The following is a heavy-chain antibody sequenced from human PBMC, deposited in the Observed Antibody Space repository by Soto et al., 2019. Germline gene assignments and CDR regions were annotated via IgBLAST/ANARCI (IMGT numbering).Heavy chain of an antibody. CDR2: IYPGDSDT. J-gene: IGHJ5*02. CDR1: GYSFTSYW. V-gene: IGHV5-51*01. D-gene: IGHD1-26*01. CDR3: ASGSRFLGARFDP. Sequence: GESLKISCKGSGYSFTSYWICWVRQMPGKGLEWMGIIYPGDSDTRYSPSFQGQVTISADKSISTAYLQWSSLKASDTAMYYCASGSRFLGARFDPCGQGTLVTVSS.